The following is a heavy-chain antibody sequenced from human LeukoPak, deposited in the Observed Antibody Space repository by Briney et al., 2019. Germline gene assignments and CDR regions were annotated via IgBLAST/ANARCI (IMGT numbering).Heavy chain of an antibody. Sequence: SETLSLTCAVYGGSFSGYYWSWIRQPPGKGLEWIGEINHSGSTNYNPSLKSRVTISVDTSKNQFSLKLSSVTAADTAVYYCARGLKRLRLYHYYGMDVWGQGTTVTVSS. CDR1: GGSFSGYY. D-gene: IGHD5-12*01. V-gene: IGHV4-34*01. CDR3: ARGLKRLRLYHYYGMDV. CDR2: INHSGST. J-gene: IGHJ6*02.